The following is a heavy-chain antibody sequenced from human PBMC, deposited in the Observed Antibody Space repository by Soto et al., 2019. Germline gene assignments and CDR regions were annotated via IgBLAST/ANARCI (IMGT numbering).Heavy chain of an antibody. J-gene: IGHJ6*02. CDR3: ARARSYYYYGMDV. Sequence: SETLSLTCVVSGGSFSTYYYNWIRQPPGKGLEWIGEINHSGSNNYNPSLKSRVTMSLDTSKNQFSLKLSSVTAADTAVYYCARARSYYYYGMDVWGQGTTVTVSS. CDR1: GGSFSTYY. V-gene: IGHV4-34*01. CDR2: INHSGSN.